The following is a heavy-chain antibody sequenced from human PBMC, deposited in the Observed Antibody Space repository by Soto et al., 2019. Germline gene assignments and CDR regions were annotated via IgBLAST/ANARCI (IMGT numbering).Heavy chain of an antibody. CDR1: GGTFSSYA. CDR2: IIPIFGTA. Sequence: QVQLVQSGAEVKKPGSSGKVSCKASGGTFSSYAISWVRQAPGQGLEWMGGIIPIFGTANYAQKFQGRVTITADESTSTAYIELSSLRSEDTAVYYCARSPPLYDSSGYYYNWFDPWGQGTLVTVSS. V-gene: IGHV1-69*01. J-gene: IGHJ5*02. D-gene: IGHD3-22*01. CDR3: ARSPPLYDSSGYYYNWFDP.